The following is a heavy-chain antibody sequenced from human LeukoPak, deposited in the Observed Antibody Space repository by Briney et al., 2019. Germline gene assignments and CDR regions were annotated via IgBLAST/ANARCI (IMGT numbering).Heavy chain of an antibody. CDR1: GFTFSSYA. CDR2: ISGSGGST. CDR3: AKDDCSGGSCYLEYYFDY. D-gene: IGHD2-15*01. Sequence: GGSLRLSCAASGFTFSSYAMSWVGQAPGKGLEWVSAISGSGGSTYYADSVKGRFTISRDNSKNTLYLQMNSLRAEDTAVYYCAKDDCSGGSCYLEYYFDYWGQGTLVTVSS. V-gene: IGHV3-23*01. J-gene: IGHJ4*02.